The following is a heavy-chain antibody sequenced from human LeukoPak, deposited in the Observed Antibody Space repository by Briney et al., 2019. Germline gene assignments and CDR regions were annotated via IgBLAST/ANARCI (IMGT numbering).Heavy chain of an antibody. CDR1: GYTFTSYD. D-gene: IGHD6-6*01. J-gene: IGHJ4*02. CDR3: RSSIAARRGFDY. Sequence: GASVTVSCKPSGYTFTSYDINWVRQAPGQGLEWMGWMNPNSGNTGYAQKFQGRVTMTRNTSISTAYMELSSLRSEDTAVYYCRSSIAARRGFDYWGQGTLVTVSS. CDR2: MNPNSGNT. V-gene: IGHV1-8*01.